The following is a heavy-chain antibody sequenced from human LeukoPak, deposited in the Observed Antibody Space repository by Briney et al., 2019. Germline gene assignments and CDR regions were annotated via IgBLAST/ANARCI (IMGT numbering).Heavy chain of an antibody. Sequence: GGSLRLSCAASGFTFSDYYMEWVRQAPGKGLEWIGHTGNKANSYNKEYAASVKGRFSISRDDSKNSLYLQMNSLKTEDTAVYYCGRGGYSSSSFYGMDVWGQGTTVTVSS. V-gene: IGHV3-72*01. CDR2: TGNKANSYNK. D-gene: IGHD6-6*01. J-gene: IGHJ6*02. CDR1: GFTFSDYY. CDR3: GRGGYSSSSFYGMDV.